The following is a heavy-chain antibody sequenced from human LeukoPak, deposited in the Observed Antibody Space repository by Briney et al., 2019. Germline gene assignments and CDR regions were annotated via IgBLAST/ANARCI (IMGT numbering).Heavy chain of an antibody. CDR3: AKKGGRYYYDSSGYYYYFDY. CDR2: ISGSGGST. V-gene: IGHV3-23*01. D-gene: IGHD3-22*01. Sequence: GGSLRLSCAASGFTFSSYAMSWVRQAPGKGLEWVSAISGSGGSTYYADSVKGQFTISRDNSKNTLYLQMNSLRAEDTAVYYCAKKGGRYYYDSSGYYYYFDYWGQGTLVTVSS. J-gene: IGHJ4*02. CDR1: GFTFSSYA.